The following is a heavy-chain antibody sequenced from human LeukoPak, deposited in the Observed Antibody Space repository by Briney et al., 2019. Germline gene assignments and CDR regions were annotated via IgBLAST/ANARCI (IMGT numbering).Heavy chain of an antibody. D-gene: IGHD3-3*01. Sequence: GGSLRLSCAASGFTFSSYAMHWVRQAPGKGLEWVAVISYDGSNKYYADSVKGRFTISRDNSKNTLYLQMNSLRAEDTAVYYCARDPEFYDFWSGYRPPYYYYYMDVWGKGTTVTVSS. CDR3: ARDPEFYDFWSGYRPPYYYYYMDV. CDR2: ISYDGSNK. CDR1: GFTFSSYA. J-gene: IGHJ6*03. V-gene: IGHV3-30*04.